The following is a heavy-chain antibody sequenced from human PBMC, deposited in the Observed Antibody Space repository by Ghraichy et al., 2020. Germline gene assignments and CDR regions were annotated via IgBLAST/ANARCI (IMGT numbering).Heavy chain of an antibody. CDR3: ARKRSGSYLRPLHNWFDP. V-gene: IGHV1-18*01. CDR2: ISAYNGNT. J-gene: IGHJ5*02. D-gene: IGHD3-10*01. Sequence: ASVKVSCKASGYTFTSYGISWVRQAPGQGLEWMGWISAYNGNTNYAQKLQGRVTMTTDTSTSTAYMELRSLRSDDTAVYYCARKRSGSYLRPLHNWFDPWGQGTLVTVSS. CDR1: GYTFTSYG.